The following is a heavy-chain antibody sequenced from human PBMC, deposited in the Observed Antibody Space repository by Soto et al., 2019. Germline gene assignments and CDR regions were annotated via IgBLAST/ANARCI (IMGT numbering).Heavy chain of an antibody. V-gene: IGHV3-30*14. J-gene: IGHJ4*02. Sequence: GGSLRLSCEASGFTFFTHAMHWVRQAPGKGLEWVAVISYDGGSEYYADSVRGRFSVSRDNSKNTLYLQINNLRREDTALYYCAREKSSQWLASFDFWGQGTLLTVSS. D-gene: IGHD6-19*01. CDR2: ISYDGGSE. CDR1: GFTFFTHA. CDR3: AREKSSQWLASFDF.